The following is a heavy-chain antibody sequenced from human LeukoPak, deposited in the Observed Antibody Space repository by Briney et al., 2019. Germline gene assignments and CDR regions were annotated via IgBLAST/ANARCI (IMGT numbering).Heavy chain of an antibody. D-gene: IGHD6-19*01. CDR2: MNPNSGNT. V-gene: IGHV1-8*01. J-gene: IGHJ6*03. Sequence: GASVKVSCKASGHTFTNFDINWVRQATGQGLEWMGWMNPNSGNTGYAQKFQGRVTMTMNTSITTAYMGLSSLISGDTAVYYCARGPQWRGDYYYIDVWGRGTTVTVSS. CDR1: GHTFTNFD. CDR3: ARGPQWRGDYYYIDV.